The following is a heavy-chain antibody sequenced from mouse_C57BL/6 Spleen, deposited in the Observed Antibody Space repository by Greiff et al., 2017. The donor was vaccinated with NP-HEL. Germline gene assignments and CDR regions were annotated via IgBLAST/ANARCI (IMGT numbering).Heavy chain of an antibody. D-gene: IGHD1-1*01. J-gene: IGHJ3*01. Sequence: QVHVKQPGAELVKPGASVKLSCKASGYTFTSYWMHWVKQRPGQGLEWIGMIHPNSGSTNYNEKFKSKATLTVDKSSSTAYMQLSSLTSEDSAVYYCARWGNYGSSYVLGTWFAYWGQGTLVTVSA. CDR2: IHPNSGST. V-gene: IGHV1-64*01. CDR3: ARWGNYGSSYVLGTWFAY. CDR1: GYTFTSYW.